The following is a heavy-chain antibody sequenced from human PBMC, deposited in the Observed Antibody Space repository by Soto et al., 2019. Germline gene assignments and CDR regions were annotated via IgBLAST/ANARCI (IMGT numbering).Heavy chain of an antibody. CDR3: AHAGDYDLLTFDH. CDR2: LYWDDDK. J-gene: IGHJ4*01. CDR1: GFSLSTYHMG. D-gene: IGHD4-17*01. Sequence: KESGPTLVSPAQTLTLTCDFSGFSLSTYHMGVAWIRQPPGKALEWLALLYWDDDKRYSPSLKDRLAISKDTSNNQVVLTITNIDPGDSATYFCAHAGDYDLLTFDHWGPGTLVTVSS. V-gene: IGHV2-5*02.